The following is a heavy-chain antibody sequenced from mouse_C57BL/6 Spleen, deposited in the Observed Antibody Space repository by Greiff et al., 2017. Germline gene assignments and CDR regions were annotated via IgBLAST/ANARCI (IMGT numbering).Heavy chain of an antibody. J-gene: IGHJ4*01. D-gene: IGHD4-1*01. CDR1: GYTFTSYW. Sequence: QVQLQQPGAELVRPGSSVKLSCKASGYTFTSYWMHWVKQRPIQGLEWIGNIDPSDSETHYNQKFKDKATLTVDKSSSTAYMQLSSLTSEDSAVYYCARELGGGYAMDYWGQGTSVTVSS. CDR3: ARELGGGYAMDY. V-gene: IGHV1-52*01. CDR2: IDPSDSET.